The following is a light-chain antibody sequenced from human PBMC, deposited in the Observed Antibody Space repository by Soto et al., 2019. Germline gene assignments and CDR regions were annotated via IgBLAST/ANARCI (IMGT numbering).Light chain of an antibody. CDR2: EVS. Sequence: QSALTQPASVSGSPGQSITIPCTGTSSDVGGYNYVSWYQQHPGKAPKLMIYEVSNRPSGVSNRFSGSKSGNTASLTISGLQAEDEADYYCSSYTSSSTVVFGGGTKLIVL. CDR3: SSYTSSSTVV. J-gene: IGLJ2*01. V-gene: IGLV2-14*01. CDR1: SSDVGGYNY.